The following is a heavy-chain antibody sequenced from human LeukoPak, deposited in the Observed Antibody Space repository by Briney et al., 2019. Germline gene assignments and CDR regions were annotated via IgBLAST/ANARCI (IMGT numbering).Heavy chain of an antibody. Sequence: ASVKVSCKASGYTFTSYDINRVRQATGQGLEWMGWMNPNSGNTGYAQKFQGRVTITRNTSISIAYMEVSSLRSEDTAVYYCARGTRGDILTGYSLGYWGQGTLVTVSS. V-gene: IGHV1-8*01. CDR1: GYTFTSYD. D-gene: IGHD3-9*01. CDR2: MNPNSGNT. CDR3: ARGTRGDILTGYSLGY. J-gene: IGHJ4*02.